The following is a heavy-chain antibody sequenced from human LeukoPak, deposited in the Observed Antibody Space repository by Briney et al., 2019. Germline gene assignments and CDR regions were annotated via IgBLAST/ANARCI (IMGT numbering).Heavy chain of an antibody. CDR2: MNPNSGNT. D-gene: IGHD5-18*01. J-gene: IGHJ4*02. V-gene: IGHV1-8*02. CDR3: ASQVSYGPRTYLIDY. CDR1: GGTFSSYA. Sequence: GSSVKVSCKASGGTFSSYAINWVRQATGQGLEWMGWMNPNSGNTGYAQKFQGRVTMTRNTSISTAYVELSSLRSEDTAVYYCASQVSYGPRTYLIDYWGQGTLVTVSS.